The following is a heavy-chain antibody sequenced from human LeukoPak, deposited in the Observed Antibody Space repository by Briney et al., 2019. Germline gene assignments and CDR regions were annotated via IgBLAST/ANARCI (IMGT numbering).Heavy chain of an antibody. CDR2: ISSSGSSI. D-gene: IGHD2-2*01. CDR1: GFTFSDYD. V-gene: IGHV3-11*01. J-gene: IGHJ6*03. CDR3: ARLGTQYQLLQKYYYYYMDV. Sequence: GGSLRLSCAASGFTFSDYDMSWIRQAPGKGLEWVSYISSSGSSIYYADSVKGRFTISRDNARNSLYLQMNSLRAEDTAVYYCARLGTQYQLLQKYYYYYMDVWGKGTTVTVSS.